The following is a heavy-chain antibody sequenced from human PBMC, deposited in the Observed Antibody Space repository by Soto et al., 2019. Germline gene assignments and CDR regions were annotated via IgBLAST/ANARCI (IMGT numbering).Heavy chain of an antibody. CDR1: GFTFSSYA. J-gene: IGHJ6*02. CDR2: IIGSGGST. Sequence: QRLSCAASGFTFSSYAMSWVRQAPGKGLEWVSAIIGSGGSTYYADSVKGRFTISRDNSKNTLYLQMNSLRAEDTAVYYCEKFGSSNVGSLYGMDVWGQGTTVTVSS. V-gene: IGHV3-23*01. CDR3: EKFGSSNVGSLYGMDV. D-gene: IGHD2-2*01.